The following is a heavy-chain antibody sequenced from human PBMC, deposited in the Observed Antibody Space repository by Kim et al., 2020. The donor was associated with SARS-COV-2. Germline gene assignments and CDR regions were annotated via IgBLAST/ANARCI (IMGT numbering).Heavy chain of an antibody. CDR2: ISYDGSNK. J-gene: IGHJ4*02. V-gene: IGHV3-30-3*01. Sequence: GGSLRLSCAASGFTFSSYAMHWVRQAPGKGLEWVAVISYDGSNKYYADSVKGRFTISRDNSKNTLYLQMNSLRAEDTAVYYCARDRGTYYYDSSGYIPDRYWGQGTLVTVSS. D-gene: IGHD3-22*01. CDR1: GFTFSSYA. CDR3: ARDRGTYYYDSSGYIPDRY.